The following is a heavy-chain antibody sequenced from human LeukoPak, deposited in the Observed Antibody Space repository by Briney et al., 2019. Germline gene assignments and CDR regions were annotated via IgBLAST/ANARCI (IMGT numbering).Heavy chain of an antibody. CDR1: GGSFSGYY. CDR3: ARTIPYYDILTGYYLVDAFDI. Sequence: SETLSLTCAVYGGSFSGYYWSWIRQPPGKGLEWIGEINHSGSTNYNPSLKSRVTISVDTSKNQFSLKLSSVTAADTAVYYCARTIPYYDILTGYYLVDAFDIWGQGTMVTVSS. J-gene: IGHJ3*02. D-gene: IGHD3-9*01. CDR2: INHSGST. V-gene: IGHV4-34*01.